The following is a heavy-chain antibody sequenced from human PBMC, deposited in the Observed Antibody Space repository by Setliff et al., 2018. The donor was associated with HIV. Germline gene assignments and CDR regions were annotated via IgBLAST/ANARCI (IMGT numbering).Heavy chain of an antibody. V-gene: IGHV1-69*10. CDR1: GGTSSSYA. CDR3: ARDLLNYYDSSGHDY. J-gene: IGHJ4*02. Sequence: EASVKVSCKASGGTSSSYAISWVRQAPGQGLEWMGGIIPILGIANYAQKFQGRVTITADESTSTAYMALSSLRSEDTAVYYCARDLLNYYDSSGHDYWGQGTLVTVSS. CDR2: IIPILGIA. D-gene: IGHD3-22*01.